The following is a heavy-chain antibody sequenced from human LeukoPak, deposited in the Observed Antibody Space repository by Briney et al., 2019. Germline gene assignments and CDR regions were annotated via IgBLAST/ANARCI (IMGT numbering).Heavy chain of an antibody. J-gene: IGHJ4*02. V-gene: IGHV3-30-3*01. CDR2: ISYDGSNK. Sequence: GGSLRLSCAASGFTFSSYAMHWVRQAPGKGQEWVAVISYDGSNKYYADSVKGRFTISRDNSKNTLYLQMNSLRAEDTAVYYCARGNDFWSGWSDYWGQGTLVTVSS. CDR3: ARGNDFWSGWSDY. D-gene: IGHD3-3*01. CDR1: GFTFSSYA.